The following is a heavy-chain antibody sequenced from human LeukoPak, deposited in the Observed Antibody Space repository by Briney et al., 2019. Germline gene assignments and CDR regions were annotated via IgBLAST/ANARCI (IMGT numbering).Heavy chain of an antibody. CDR3: AKVVGVSSAIGH. Sequence: GGSLRLSCAASGFTFSTYAMHWVRQAPGKGLEWVAFIHYDGSTKYSADSVKGRFTISRDNSKNTLDLQMHSLRAEDTAVYYCAKVVGVSSAIGHWGQGTLVTVSS. CDR2: IHYDGSTK. D-gene: IGHD2-21*02. V-gene: IGHV3-30*02. J-gene: IGHJ4*02. CDR1: GFTFSTYA.